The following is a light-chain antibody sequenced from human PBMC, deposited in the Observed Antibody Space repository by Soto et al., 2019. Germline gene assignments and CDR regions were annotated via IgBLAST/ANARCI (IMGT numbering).Light chain of an antibody. Sequence: QSVLTQPPSVSGSPGQSITISCTGTSSDVGAYNFVSWYQLHPGEAPKLIIYEVTNRPSGVSERFSGSKSGNTASLTISGLQSEDETDYYCSSYTSLSTVVFGTGTKVTVL. CDR2: EVT. V-gene: IGLV2-14*01. CDR1: SSDVGAYNF. J-gene: IGLJ1*01. CDR3: SSYTSLSTVV.